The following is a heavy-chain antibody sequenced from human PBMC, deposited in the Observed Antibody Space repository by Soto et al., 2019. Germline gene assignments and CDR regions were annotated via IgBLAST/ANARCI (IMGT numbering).Heavy chain of an antibody. CDR1: GGSIYTDDW. D-gene: IGHD3-16*01. J-gene: IGHJ4*02. CDR3: ANWGGLNFPRLY. V-gene: IGHV4-4*02. Sequence: QVRLQESGPCLVEPSGTLSLTCAVSGGSIYTDDWWTWVRQTPGKGLEWIGEVHQFVGTNYNPSLRSRVTISIDKSKNQFSLELTSVTAADTAVYYCANWGGLNFPRLYWGPGTLVTVSS. CDR2: VHQFVGT.